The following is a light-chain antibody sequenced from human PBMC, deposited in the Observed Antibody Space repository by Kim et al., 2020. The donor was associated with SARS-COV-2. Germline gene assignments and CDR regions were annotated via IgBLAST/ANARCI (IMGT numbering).Light chain of an antibody. CDR2: AAS. CDR3: LQYHAYPFT. CDR1: QGIRNH. Sequence: DIQMTQSPSSLSASVGDRVTITCRASQGIRNHLGWFQQTPGRAPKSLIFAASRLESGVPSKFSGSGSGTDFNLTISSLQPEDFATSYCLQYHAYPFTFGPGTKVDIK. J-gene: IGKJ3*01. V-gene: IGKV1-16*02.